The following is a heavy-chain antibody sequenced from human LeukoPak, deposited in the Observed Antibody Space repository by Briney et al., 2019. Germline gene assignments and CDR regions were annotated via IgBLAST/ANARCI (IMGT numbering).Heavy chain of an antibody. Sequence: PGGSLRLSCGVSGFTLSSYSMNWVRQAPGKGLEWVAVISYDGRNKYYADSVKGRFTISRDNSKNTPYLQMNSLRAEDTAVYYCARVKPWRFAFDIWGQGTMVTVSS. D-gene: IGHD3-3*01. J-gene: IGHJ3*02. CDR3: ARVKPWRFAFDI. V-gene: IGHV3-30*14. CDR2: ISYDGRNK. CDR1: GFTLSSYS.